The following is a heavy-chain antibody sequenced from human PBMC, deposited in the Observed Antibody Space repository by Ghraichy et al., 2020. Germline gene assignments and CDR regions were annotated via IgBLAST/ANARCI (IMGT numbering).Heavy chain of an antibody. CDR2: ISSSSSYI. J-gene: IGHJ6*02. CDR1: GFTFSSYS. V-gene: IGHV3-21*01. CDR3: ARLRDSSGYYQSRVYYYGMDV. Sequence: GGSLRLSCAASGFTFSSYSMNWVRQAPGKGLEWVSSISSSSSYIYYADSVKGRFTISRDNAKNSLYLQMNSLRAEDTAVYYCARLRDSSGYYQSRVYYYGMDVWGQGTTVTVSS. D-gene: IGHD3-22*01.